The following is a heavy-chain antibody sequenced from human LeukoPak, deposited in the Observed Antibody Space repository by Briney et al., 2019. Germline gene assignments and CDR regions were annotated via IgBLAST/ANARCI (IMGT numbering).Heavy chain of an antibody. J-gene: IGHJ5*02. V-gene: IGHV3-23*01. CDR2: ISNDGGGT. D-gene: IGHD3-22*01. Sequence: GGSLRLSCTASGFIFNNFGLMWVRQAPGNGLEWVSAISNDGGGTTYADFVKGRFTISRDNSKNTLFLQMNSLRAEDTALYYCAKGSSGYFADLWGQGTLVTVSS. CDR1: GFIFNNFG. CDR3: AKGSSGYFADL.